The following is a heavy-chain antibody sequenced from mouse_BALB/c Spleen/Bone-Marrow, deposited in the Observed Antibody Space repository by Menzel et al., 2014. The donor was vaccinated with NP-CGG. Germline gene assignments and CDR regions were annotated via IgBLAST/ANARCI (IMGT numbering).Heavy chain of an antibody. J-gene: IGHJ2*01. V-gene: IGHV1-80*01. Sequence: LMESGAELVRPGSSVKISCKASGYAFSNYWMNWVKQRPGQGLEWIGQIFPGDGDTNYNGNFKGKATLTADKSSSTAYMQLNSLTSEDSAVYFCARSNYGYDVYLDYWGLGTTLTVSS. D-gene: IGHD2-2*01. CDR1: GYAFSNYW. CDR3: ARSNYGYDVYLDY. CDR2: IFPGDGDT.